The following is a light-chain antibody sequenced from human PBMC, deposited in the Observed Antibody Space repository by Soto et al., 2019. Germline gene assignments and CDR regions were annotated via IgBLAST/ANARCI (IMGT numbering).Light chain of an antibody. J-gene: IGLJ2*01. CDR2: DVN. V-gene: IGLV2-14*01. CDR1: FSDIGGYNF. Sequence: QSVLTQPASVSGSPGQSITISCTGTFSDIGGYNFISWYQHHPGKAPKLVIYDVNNRPSGISYRFSGSKSGNTASLTISGLQAEDEADYYCASYTRTTTLVFGGGTKVTVL. CDR3: ASYTRTTTLV.